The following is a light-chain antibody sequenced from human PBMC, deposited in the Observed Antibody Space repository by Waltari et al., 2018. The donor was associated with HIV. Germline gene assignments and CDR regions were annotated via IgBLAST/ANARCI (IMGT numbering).Light chain of an antibody. Sequence: QSALTQPASVSGSPGQSITISCTGTSSDVGVYNLVSCYHPHPGKAPQLIIYEVNKRPSGVSNRFSVSKSGTTASLTISVLQAEDEADYYCSSYAGINTVVFGGGTKVTVL. CDR3: SSYAGINTVV. CDR1: SSDVGVYNL. CDR2: EVN. J-gene: IGLJ3*02. V-gene: IGLV2-23*02.